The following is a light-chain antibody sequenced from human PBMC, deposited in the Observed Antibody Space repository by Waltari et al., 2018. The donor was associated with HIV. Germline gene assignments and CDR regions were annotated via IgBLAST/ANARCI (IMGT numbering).Light chain of an antibody. V-gene: IGLV1-40*01. CDR1: SSNIGAGYE. CDR2: GIN. J-gene: IGLJ2*01. Sequence: QSVLTQPPSVSGAPGQRVTISCTGSSSNIGAGYEVHWYQQLPGPGPKLLIYGINNRPSVGPDRFSGSKSGTSAALDITGLQAEDEADYYCQSYDSSLSGVLFGGGTKLTGL. CDR3: QSYDSSLSGVL.